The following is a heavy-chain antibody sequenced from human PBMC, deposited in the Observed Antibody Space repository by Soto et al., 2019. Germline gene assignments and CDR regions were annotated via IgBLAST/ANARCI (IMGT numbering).Heavy chain of an antibody. D-gene: IGHD3-22*01. CDR1: GGTFSSYA. CDR2: IIPIFGTA. J-gene: IGHJ4*02. V-gene: IGHV1-69*01. Sequence: QVQLVQSGAEVKKPGSSVKVSCKASGGTFSSYAISWVRQAPGQGLEWMGGIIPIFGTANYAQKVQGRVTITGDESTRTAYREVSSLGSGDTAVYYWAGGGDYYDSSGPPVYWGQGTLVNVSS. CDR3: AGGGDYYDSSGPPVY.